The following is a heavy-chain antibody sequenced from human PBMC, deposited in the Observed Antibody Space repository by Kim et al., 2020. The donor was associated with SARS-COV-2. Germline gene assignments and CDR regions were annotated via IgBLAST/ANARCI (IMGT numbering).Heavy chain of an antibody. CDR1: GFTFSTYW. CDR2: IKQGGSEK. J-gene: IGHJ4*02. Sequence: GGSLRLSCAASGFTFSTYWMSWVRQAPGKGLEWVASIKQGGSEKYYVDSVKGRFTISRDNAQNSLYLQMNSLRAEDTAVYYCARDIDMGNWGDYWGQGTLVTVSS. V-gene: IGHV3-7*01. CDR3: ARDIDMGNWGDY. D-gene: IGHD7-27*01.